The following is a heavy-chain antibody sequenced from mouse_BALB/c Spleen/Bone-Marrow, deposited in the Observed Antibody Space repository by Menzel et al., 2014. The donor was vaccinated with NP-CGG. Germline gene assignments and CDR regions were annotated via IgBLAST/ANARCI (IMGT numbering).Heavy chain of an antibody. J-gene: IGHJ4*01. CDR2: IRNKANVYTT. V-gene: IGHV7-3*02. CDR3: ARNYDGAMDY. D-gene: IGHD2-12*01. CDR1: GFTFTDYY. Sequence: EVHLVESGGGLVQPGVSLRLSCATSGFTFTDYYMSWVRQPPGKALEWLGFIRNKANVYTTEYSASVKGRFTISRDNSQSILYLQMNTLRAEDSATYYCARNYDGAMDYWGQGTSVTVSS.